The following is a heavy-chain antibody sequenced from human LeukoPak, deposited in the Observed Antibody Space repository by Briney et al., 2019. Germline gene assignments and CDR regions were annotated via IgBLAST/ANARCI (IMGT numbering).Heavy chain of an antibody. CDR1: GFTFSSYA. Sequence: GGSLRLSCAASGFTFSSYAMSWVRQAPGNGLEGVSAISGSGGSTYYADSVKGRFTISRDNSKNTLYLQMNSLRAEDTAVYYCARDGYSSSWEVNWFDPWGQGTLVTVSS. CDR2: ISGSGGST. V-gene: IGHV3-23*01. D-gene: IGHD6-13*01. CDR3: ARDGYSSSWEVNWFDP. J-gene: IGHJ5*02.